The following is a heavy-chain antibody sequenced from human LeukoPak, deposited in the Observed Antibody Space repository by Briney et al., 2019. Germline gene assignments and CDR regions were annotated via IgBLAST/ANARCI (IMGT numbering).Heavy chain of an antibody. Sequence: PSETLSLTCAVDGGSFSGYHCTWIRQPPGERLGWIGQINYMGATSYNPSFPSRVTISGDTSKNQFSLELTSVTAADTAVYYCARDGVTIFKGDPHWGQGTAVTVPS. V-gene: IGHV4-34*01. D-gene: IGHD3-3*02. CDR2: INYMGAT. J-gene: IGHJ1*01. CDR3: ARDGVTIFKGDPH. CDR1: GGSFSGYH.